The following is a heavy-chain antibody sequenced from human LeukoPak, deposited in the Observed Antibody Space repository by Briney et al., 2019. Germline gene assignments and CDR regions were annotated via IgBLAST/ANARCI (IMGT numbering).Heavy chain of an antibody. J-gene: IGHJ4*02. Sequence: PGRSLRLSCAASGFTFNGYGMHWVRQAPGKGLEWVADISYDGPNKYYADSVKGRFTISRDDSKSTLYLQMNSLRPEDTAVYYCAKEKLPSGYSFLADYWGQGTLVTVSS. CDR2: ISYDGPNK. D-gene: IGHD5-18*01. CDR1: GFTFNGYG. V-gene: IGHV3-30*18. CDR3: AKEKLPSGYSFLADY.